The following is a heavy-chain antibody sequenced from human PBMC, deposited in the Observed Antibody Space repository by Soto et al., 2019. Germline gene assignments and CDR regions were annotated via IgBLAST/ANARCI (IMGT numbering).Heavy chain of an antibody. CDR2: FYSSGSI. CDR1: GYSITAGGYY. V-gene: IGHV4-31*03. J-gene: IGHJ5*02. CDR3: ARMYSSGSGWFHP. Sequence: SETLSLTCFVSGYSITAGGYYWSWIRHHPWKGLEWIGSFYSSGSIIYNPSLRIRVSISGDTSSNQFSMSLTSVTAADTARYYCARMYSSGSGWFHPWGQGXLVTVYS. D-gene: IGHD6-19*01.